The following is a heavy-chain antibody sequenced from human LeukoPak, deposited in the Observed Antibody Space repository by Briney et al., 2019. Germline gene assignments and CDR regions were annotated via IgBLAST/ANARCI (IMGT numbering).Heavy chain of an antibody. Sequence: ASVKVSCKASGFTFTSSAMQWVRHARGQRLEWKGWIVVGSGNTNYAQKFQERVTITRDMSTSTAYMELSSLRSADTAVYYCAKDAWDIVVVPDAKFDYWGQGTLVTVSS. CDR2: IVVGSGNT. V-gene: IGHV1-58*02. CDR1: GFTFTSSA. J-gene: IGHJ4*02. D-gene: IGHD2-2*01. CDR3: AKDAWDIVVVPDAKFDY.